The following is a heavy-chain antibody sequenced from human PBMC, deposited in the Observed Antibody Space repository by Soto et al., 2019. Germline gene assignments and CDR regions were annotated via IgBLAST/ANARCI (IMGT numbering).Heavy chain of an antibody. Sequence: ASVKVSCKASGYTFTSYAMHWVRQAPGQRLEWMGWINAGNGNTKYSQKFQGRVTISRDTSASTAYMELSSLRSEDTAVYYCARRTVVFVAATLFAWFYPWGQGTVVTVSS. CDR3: ARRTVVFVAATLFAWFYP. D-gene: IGHD2-15*01. J-gene: IGHJ5*02. CDR2: INAGNGNT. V-gene: IGHV1-3*01. CDR1: GYTFTSYA.